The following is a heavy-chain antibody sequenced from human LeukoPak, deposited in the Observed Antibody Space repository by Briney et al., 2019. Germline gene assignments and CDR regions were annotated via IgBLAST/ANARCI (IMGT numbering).Heavy chain of an antibody. D-gene: IGHD2-8*01. Sequence: ASVRVSYKASGDTFTSYYMHWVRQAPGQGLEWMGIINPSGGSTSYAQKFQGRVTMTRDTSTSTVYMELSSLRSEDTAVYYCAREWFGVEAFDIWGQGTMVTVSS. V-gene: IGHV1-46*01. CDR2: INPSGGST. J-gene: IGHJ3*02. CDR3: AREWFGVEAFDI. CDR1: GDTFTSYY.